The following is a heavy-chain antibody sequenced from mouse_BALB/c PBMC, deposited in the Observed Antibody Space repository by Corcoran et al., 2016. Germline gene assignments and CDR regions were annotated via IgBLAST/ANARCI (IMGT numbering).Heavy chain of an antibody. D-gene: IGHD1-2*01. J-gene: IGHJ2*01. CDR2: ISYDGRN. V-gene: IGHV3-6*02. CDR3: ATLLRPSDY. Sequence: DAQLQESGPGHVRPSQSLSLTCSVTGYSITSGYYCNWIRQFPGNKMEWMGYISYDGRNNYNPSLKSRISTSRDTSKNQFFLKLKSVTTEDTATYYCATLLRPSDYWGQGTTLTVSS. CDR1: GYSITSGYY.